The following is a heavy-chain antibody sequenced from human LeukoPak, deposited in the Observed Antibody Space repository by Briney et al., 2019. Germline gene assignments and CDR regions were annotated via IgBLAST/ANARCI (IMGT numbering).Heavy chain of an antibody. J-gene: IGHJ5*02. Sequence: GGSLRLSCAASGFTFSSYAMTWVRQAPGKGLEWVSGISGSGGRTYYADSVKGRFTISRDNSKNTLYLQMNSLRVEDTAVFYCAKEKWESCWLDPWGRGTLVTVSS. D-gene: IGHD1-26*01. CDR2: ISGSGGRT. CDR3: AKEKWESCWLDP. CDR1: GFTFSSYA. V-gene: IGHV3-23*01.